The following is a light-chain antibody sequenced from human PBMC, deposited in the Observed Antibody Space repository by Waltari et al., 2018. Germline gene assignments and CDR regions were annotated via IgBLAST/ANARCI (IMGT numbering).Light chain of an antibody. Sequence: QSALTQPASVSGSPGQSITISCTGTSSDVGSYNLVSWYQQHPGKAPKVTIYEGNKRPSGVSDRVSVSKSGNTASLTISGLQAEGEADYYCCSYTGTTTPRLFGGGTKLTVL. CDR1: SSDVGSYNL. J-gene: IGLJ3*02. CDR2: EGN. CDR3: CSYTGTTTPRL. V-gene: IGLV2-23*01.